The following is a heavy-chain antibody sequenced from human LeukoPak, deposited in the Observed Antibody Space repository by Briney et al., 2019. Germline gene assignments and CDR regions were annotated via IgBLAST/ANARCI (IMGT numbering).Heavy chain of an antibody. V-gene: IGHV4-59*08. CDR2: IHYNGHS. CDR3: ARHLTGGTYPIDY. CDR1: GDSITNYY. J-gene: IGHJ4*02. Sequence: SETLSLTCSVSGDSITNYYWSWIRQPPGKGLDCIGYIHYNGHSNYSPSLRGRVTMSVDTSKNQFSLRLTSVTAADTAVYYCARHLTGGTYPIDYWGRGTLVTVSS. D-gene: IGHD3-16*01.